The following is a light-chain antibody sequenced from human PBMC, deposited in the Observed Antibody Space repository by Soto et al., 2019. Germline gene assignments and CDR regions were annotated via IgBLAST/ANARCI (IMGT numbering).Light chain of an antibody. J-gene: IGKJ1*01. CDR3: QQYYSPPWT. Sequence: DIVMTQSPDSLAVSLGERATINCKSSQSVLYSSNNKNDLAWYQQKPGQPPKLLIYCASTRESGVPDRFSGSGSGTDFTLTISSLQAEDVAVYYCQQYYSPPWTFGQGTKVEIK. CDR2: CAS. V-gene: IGKV4-1*01. CDR1: QSVLYSSNNKND.